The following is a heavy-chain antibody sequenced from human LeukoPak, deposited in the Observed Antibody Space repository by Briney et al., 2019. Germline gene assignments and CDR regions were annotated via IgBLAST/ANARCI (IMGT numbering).Heavy chain of an antibody. J-gene: IGHJ3*02. CDR2: ISGSGDTT. Sequence: GGSLRLSCAASGFTFSRYAMSWVRQAPGKGLEWVSGISGSGDTTYYADSVKGRFTISRDNSKNTVYLQMISLRADDMAVYYCAKAPTIVVVTAMPDIWGQGTMVTVSS. D-gene: IGHD2-21*02. CDR3: AKAPTIVVVTAMPDI. CDR1: GFTFSRYA. V-gene: IGHV3-23*01.